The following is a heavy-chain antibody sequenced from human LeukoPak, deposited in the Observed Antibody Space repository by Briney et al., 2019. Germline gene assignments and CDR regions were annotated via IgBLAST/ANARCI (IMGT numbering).Heavy chain of an antibody. V-gene: IGHV4-59*01. CDR1: GASISSYY. CDR3: ARDKGFDY. J-gene: IGHJ4*02. CDR2: IYYSGST. Sequence: PSETLSLTCTVSGASISSYYWSWIRQSPGKGLEWIGYIYYSGSTNYNPSLKSRVTISVDTSKNQFSLKLSSVTAADTAVYYCARDKGFDYWGQGTLVTVSS.